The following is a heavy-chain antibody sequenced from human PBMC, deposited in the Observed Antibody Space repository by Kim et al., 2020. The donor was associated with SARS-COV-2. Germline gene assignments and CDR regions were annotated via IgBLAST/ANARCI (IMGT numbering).Heavy chain of an antibody. CDR3: VKLPGQWLIQGPHYFES. Sequence: GGSLRLSCAASGFTFSTFAMSWVRQAPGKGLEWVSVISADGNARLYADSVKGQFTISRDDSKNTLYLQMGSLRAEDTAIYYCVKLPGQWLIQGPHYFESWGQGTLVTVSS. D-gene: IGHD6-19*01. CDR2: ISADGNAR. V-gene: IGHV3-23*01. J-gene: IGHJ4*02. CDR1: GFTFSTFA.